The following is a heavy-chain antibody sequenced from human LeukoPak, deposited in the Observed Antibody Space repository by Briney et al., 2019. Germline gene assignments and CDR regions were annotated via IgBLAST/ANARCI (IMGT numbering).Heavy chain of an antibody. CDR3: AREEFVAVAGTVYYYYGMDV. D-gene: IGHD6-19*01. CDR1: GGTFSSYA. Sequence: ASVKVSCKASGGTFSSYAISWVRQAPGQGLEWMGGIIPIFGTANYAQKFQGRVTITADESTSTAYMELSSLRSEDTAVYYCAREEFVAVAGTVYYYYGMDVWGQGTTVTVSS. CDR2: IIPIFGTA. J-gene: IGHJ6*02. V-gene: IGHV1-69*13.